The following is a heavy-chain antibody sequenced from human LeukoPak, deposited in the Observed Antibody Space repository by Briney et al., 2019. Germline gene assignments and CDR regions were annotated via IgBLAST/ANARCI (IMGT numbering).Heavy chain of an antibody. CDR1: GFSFSSYA. Sequence: GGSLRLSCAASGFSFSSYAMSWVRQAPGEGLEWVLAISGSGGSTYYADSVKGRFTISIDNSKNKLYLQMNSLRAEDTAVYYCAKASAMIVVVSKHFDYWGQGTLVTVSS. D-gene: IGHD3-22*01. V-gene: IGHV3-23*01. CDR2: ISGSGGST. J-gene: IGHJ4*02. CDR3: AKASAMIVVVSKHFDY.